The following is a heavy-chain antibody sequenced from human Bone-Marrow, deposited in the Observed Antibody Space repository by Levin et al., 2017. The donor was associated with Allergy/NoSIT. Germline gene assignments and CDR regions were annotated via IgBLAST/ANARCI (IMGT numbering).Heavy chain of an antibody. CDR1: GFTFSAFG. CDR2: VSHDGSHR. V-gene: IGHV3-33*01. Sequence: GESLKISCAASGFTFSAFGMHWVRQAPGRGLEWVAVVSHDGSHRVYADSVKARFTISRDNSKKLHYLQMDSLGPEDTAVYYCSRDRGEWGQFYLDSWGQGILVTVSS. CDR3: SRDRGEWGQFYLDS. J-gene: IGHJ4*02. D-gene: IGHD1-26*01.